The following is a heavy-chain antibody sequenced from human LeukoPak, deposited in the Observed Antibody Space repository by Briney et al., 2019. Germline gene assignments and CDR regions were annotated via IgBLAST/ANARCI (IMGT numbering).Heavy chain of an antibody. CDR2: ISSSSSYI. V-gene: IGHV3-21*01. D-gene: IGHD2-2*01. Sequence: GGSLRLSCAASGFTFSSYSMNWVRRAPGKGLEWVSSISSSSSYIYYADSVKGRFTISRDNAKNSLYLQMNSLRAEDTAVYYCARGLDCSSTSCYGLYAFDIWGQGTMVTVSS. CDR1: GFTFSSYS. CDR3: ARGLDCSSTSCYGLYAFDI. J-gene: IGHJ3*02.